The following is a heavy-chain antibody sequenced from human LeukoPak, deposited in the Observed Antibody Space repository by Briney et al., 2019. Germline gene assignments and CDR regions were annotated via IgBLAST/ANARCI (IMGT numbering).Heavy chain of an antibody. CDR1: GFTFNTYA. J-gene: IGHJ4*02. CDR3: ARGGSTWCYFDY. CDR2: VWYDGSDT. V-gene: IGHV3-33*01. D-gene: IGHD6-13*01. Sequence: HAGGSLRLPCAASGFTFNTYAMRWVRQAPGKGLEWVAVVWYDGSDTYYGDSVKGRFTISRDNSENALYLQMNSLRGEDTAVYYCARGGSTWCYFDYWGQGTLVTVSS.